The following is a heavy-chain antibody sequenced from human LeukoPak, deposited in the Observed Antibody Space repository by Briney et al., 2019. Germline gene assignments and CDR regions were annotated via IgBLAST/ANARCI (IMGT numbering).Heavy chain of an antibody. CDR1: GFSVSGSY. J-gene: IGHJ4*02. D-gene: IGHD1-26*01. Sequence: GGSLRLSCAASGFSVSGSYMSWVRQAPGKGLEWVSVIYGADGTYYADSVKGRFTISRDNSKNTLYLQMNSLRPEDTAVYYCARDGLLGATNPFDYWGQGTLVTVSS. CDR3: ARDGLLGATNPFDY. CDR2: IYGADGT. V-gene: IGHV3-66*01.